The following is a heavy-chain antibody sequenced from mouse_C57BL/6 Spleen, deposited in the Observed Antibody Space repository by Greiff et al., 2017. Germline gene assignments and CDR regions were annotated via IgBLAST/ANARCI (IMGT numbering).Heavy chain of an antibody. CDR2: ISSGSSTI. J-gene: IGHJ1*03. V-gene: IGHV5-17*01. D-gene: IGHD1-1*01. CDR3: ARYPYYYGSSYWYFDV. CDR1: GFTFSDYG. Sequence: EVQLVESGGGLVKPGGSLKLSCAASGFTFSDYGMHWVRQAPEKGLEWVAYISSGSSTIYYADTVKGRFTISRDNAKNTLFLQMTSLRSEDTAMYYYARYPYYYGSSYWYFDVWGTGTTVTVSS.